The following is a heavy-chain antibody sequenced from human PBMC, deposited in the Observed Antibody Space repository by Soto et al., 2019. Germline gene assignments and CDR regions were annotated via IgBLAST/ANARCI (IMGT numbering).Heavy chain of an antibody. CDR1: GFTFSSYA. CDR2: ISYDGSNK. D-gene: IGHD2-21*01. Sequence: VVSRIISCAASGFTFSSYAMHWVRQAPGKGLEWVAVISYDGSNKYYADSVKGRFTISRDNSKNTLYLQMNSLRAEDTAVYYCARDRLRAPGHYWGQGTLVTVSS. J-gene: IGHJ4*02. CDR3: ARDRLRAPGHY. V-gene: IGHV3-30-3*01.